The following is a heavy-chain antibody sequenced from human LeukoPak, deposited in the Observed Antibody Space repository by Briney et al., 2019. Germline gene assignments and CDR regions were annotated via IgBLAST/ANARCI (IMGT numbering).Heavy chain of an antibody. CDR3: ARARGYSNGMDV. CDR1: GFTFSNYD. Sequence: PGGSLRLSCAASGFTFSNYDMHWVRQPTGKGLEWFSGINTGGDTFYSDSVKGRFTISRESAENSLYLHMNSLRDGDTAVYYCARARGYSNGMDVWGQGTTVTVSS. V-gene: IGHV3-13*01. CDR2: INTGGDT. J-gene: IGHJ6*02.